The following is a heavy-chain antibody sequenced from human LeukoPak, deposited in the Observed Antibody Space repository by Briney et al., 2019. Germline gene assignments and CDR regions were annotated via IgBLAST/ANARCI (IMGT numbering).Heavy chain of an antibody. CDR1: GFTFTNYW. CDR2: IKQDGSAK. V-gene: IGHV3-7*01. J-gene: IGHJ4*02. D-gene: IGHD6-19*01. Sequence: GGSLRLSCAASGFTFTNYWMNWLRQAPGKGLEWVANIKQDGSAKNYVDSVKGRFTISRDNAKNSLYLQMNSLRAEDTAVYYCASISGGHFDYWGQGTLVTVSS. CDR3: ASISGGHFDY.